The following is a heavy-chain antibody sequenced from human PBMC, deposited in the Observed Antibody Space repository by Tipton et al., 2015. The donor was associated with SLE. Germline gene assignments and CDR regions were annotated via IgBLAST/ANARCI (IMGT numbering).Heavy chain of an antibody. J-gene: IGHJ3*02. D-gene: IGHD1-26*01. CDR1: GFTFSSYS. CDR2: INSDGSST. CDR3: ARDSIVGATFDAFDI. Sequence: GSLRLSCAASGFTFSSYSMNWVRQAPGKGLVWVSRINSDGSSTSYADSVKGRFTISRDNAKNTLFLQMSSLRAEDTAVYFCARDSIVGATFDAFDIWGQGTMVTVSS. V-gene: IGHV3-74*01.